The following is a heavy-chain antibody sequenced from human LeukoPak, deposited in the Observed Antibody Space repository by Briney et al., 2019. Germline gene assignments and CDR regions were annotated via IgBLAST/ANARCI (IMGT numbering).Heavy chain of an antibody. CDR3: ARVKQQLQWGYYYYGMDV. V-gene: IGHV4-39*07. Sequence: SETLSLTCTVSGGSISSSSYYWGWIRQPPGKGLEWIGSIYYSGSTYYNPSLKSRVTISVDTSKNQFSLKLSSVTAADTAVYYCARVKQQLQWGYYYYGMDVWGQGTTVTVSS. D-gene: IGHD6-13*01. J-gene: IGHJ6*02. CDR2: IYYSGST. CDR1: GGSISSSSYY.